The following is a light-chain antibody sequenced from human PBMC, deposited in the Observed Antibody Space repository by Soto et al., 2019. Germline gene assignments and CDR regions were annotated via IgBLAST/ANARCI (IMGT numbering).Light chain of an antibody. CDR3: QQYNSYSRWT. CDR2: KAS. CDR1: QSISSW. J-gene: IGKJ1*01. Sequence: DIKMTQSPSTLSASVGDRVTITCRASQSISSWLAWYQQKPGKAPKLLIYKASSLESGVRSRFSGSGSGTEFTLTISSLQPDDFARYYCQQYNSYSRWTFGQGTKVEFK. V-gene: IGKV1-5*03.